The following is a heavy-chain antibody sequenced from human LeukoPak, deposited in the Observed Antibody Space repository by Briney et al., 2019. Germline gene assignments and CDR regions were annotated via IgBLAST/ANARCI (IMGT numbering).Heavy chain of an antibody. CDR3: ATTYGDLLFDY. CDR1: GGSISSYY. V-gene: IGHV4-59*08. D-gene: IGHD4-17*01. Sequence: PSETLSLTCTVSGGSISSYYWSWIRQPPGKGREGIGYLYYRGSTNYHPSLKRRVTISLDPSKTQFSLKLSSVTAADPAVYYCATTYGDLLFDYWGQGTLVTVSS. J-gene: IGHJ4*02. CDR2: LYYRGST.